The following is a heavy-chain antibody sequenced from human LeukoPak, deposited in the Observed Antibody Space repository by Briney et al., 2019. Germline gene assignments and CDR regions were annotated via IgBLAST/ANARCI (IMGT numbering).Heavy chain of an antibody. D-gene: IGHD2/OR15-2a*01. CDR3: AKDRSFYAAPWYFDL. CDR2: ISGTSGNM. V-gene: IGHV3-23*01. J-gene: IGHJ2*01. Sequence: GGSLTLSCVLSVFSFRKYAMIWVRQAPGRGREGVSAISGTSGNMYHADSVKGRFTISRDNSKNTLYLQMNSLRADDTAIYYCAKDRSFYAAPWYFDLWGRGTLVTVSS. CDR1: VFSFRKYA.